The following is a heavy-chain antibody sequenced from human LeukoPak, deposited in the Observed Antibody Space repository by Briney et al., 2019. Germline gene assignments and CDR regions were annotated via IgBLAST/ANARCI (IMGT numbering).Heavy chain of an antibody. D-gene: IGHD2-2*02. CDR1: GGSISSYY. Sequence: SETLSLTCTVSGGSISSYYWSWIRQPPGKGLEWIGYIYYSGSTNYNPSLKSRVTISVDTSKNQFSLKLSSVTAADTAVYYCARCSLYCSSTSCYSYYYYYMDVWGKGTTVTVSS. CDR2: IYYSGST. V-gene: IGHV4-59*08. CDR3: ARCSLYCSSTSCYSYYYYYMDV. J-gene: IGHJ6*03.